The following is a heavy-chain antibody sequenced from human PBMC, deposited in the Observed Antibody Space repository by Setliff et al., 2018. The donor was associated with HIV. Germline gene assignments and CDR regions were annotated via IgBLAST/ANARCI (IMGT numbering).Heavy chain of an antibody. D-gene: IGHD2-2*01. CDR1: GGTFSSYS. CDR2: IIPILGVA. J-gene: IGHJ6*03. V-gene: IGHV1-69*10. Sequence: SVKVSCKSSGGTFSSYSLSWVRQVPGQGLEWMGGIIPILGVANYAQKFQGRVTITADTSTNTAYMELNSLRSGDTAVYYCAKDSAYRAWHYYMDVWGRGTTVTVSS. CDR3: AKDSAYRAWHYYMDV.